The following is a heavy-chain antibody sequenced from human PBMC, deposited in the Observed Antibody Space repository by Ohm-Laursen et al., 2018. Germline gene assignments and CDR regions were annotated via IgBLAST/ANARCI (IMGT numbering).Heavy chain of an antibody. J-gene: IGHJ3*02. CDR1: GFTFSSYG. V-gene: IGHV3-33*08. CDR2: IWYDGTNK. CDR3: ARGSCTSSASAFDM. Sequence: SLRLSCTASGFTFSSYGMHWVRQAPGKGLEWVADIWYDGTNKKYGDSVKGRFTISRDNSKKKLYLQMNSLRVEDTAVYYCARGSCTSSASAFDMWGQGTMVTVSS. D-gene: IGHD2-2*01.